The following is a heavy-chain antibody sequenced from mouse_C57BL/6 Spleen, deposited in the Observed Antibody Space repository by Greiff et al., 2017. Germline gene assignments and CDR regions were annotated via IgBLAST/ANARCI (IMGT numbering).Heavy chain of an antibody. D-gene: IGHD1-1*01. CDR1: GYAFSSSW. V-gene: IGHV1-82*01. CDR3: ARNYGSSYGSYYFDY. Sequence: QVQLQQSGPELVKPGASVKISCKASGYAFSSSWMNWVKQRPGKGLEWIGRIYPGDGDTNYNGKFKGKATLTADKSSSTAYMQLSSLTSEDSAVYFCARNYGSSYGSYYFDYWGQGTTLTVSS. CDR2: IYPGDGDT. J-gene: IGHJ2*01.